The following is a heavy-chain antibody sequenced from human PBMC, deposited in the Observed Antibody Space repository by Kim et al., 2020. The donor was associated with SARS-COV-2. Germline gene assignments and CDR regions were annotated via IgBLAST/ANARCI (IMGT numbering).Heavy chain of an antibody. D-gene: IGHD3-10*01. CDR2: ISWNSGSI. J-gene: IGHJ6*02. CDR3: AKVMGSYGSGRHGMDV. CDR1: GFTFGDYA. Sequence: GGSLRLSCAASGFTFGDYAMHWVRQAPGKGLEWVSGISWNSGSIGYADSVKGRFTISRDNAKNSLYLQMNSLRAEDTALYYCAKVMGSYGSGRHGMDVWGQGTTVTVSS. V-gene: IGHV3-9*01.